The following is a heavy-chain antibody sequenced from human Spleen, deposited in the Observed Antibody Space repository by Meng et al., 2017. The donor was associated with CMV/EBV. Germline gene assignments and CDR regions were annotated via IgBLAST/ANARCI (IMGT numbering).Heavy chain of an antibody. D-gene: IGHD1-26*01. CDR2: IRSKTYGGTT. CDR1: GFIFGDYL. CDR3: ARGVTEGATDY. V-gene: IGHV3-49*04. J-gene: IGHJ4*02. Sequence: GESLKISCTASGFIFGDYLMGWVRQAPGKGPEWVGFIRSKTYGGTTEYAASVKGRFTISRDDSKSIAYLQMDSLKTEDTAVYYCARGVTEGATDYWGQGTLVTVSS.